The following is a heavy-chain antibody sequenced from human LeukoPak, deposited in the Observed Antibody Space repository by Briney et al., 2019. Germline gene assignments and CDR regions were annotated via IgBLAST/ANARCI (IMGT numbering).Heavy chain of an antibody. CDR1: GFTFSSYA. J-gene: IGHJ4*02. CDR2: ISYDGSNK. D-gene: IGHD6-19*01. V-gene: IGHV3-30-3*01. CDR3: ARDPKGIAVGYFDY. Sequence: GGSLRLSCAASGFTFSSYAMHWVRQAPGKGLEWVAVISYDGSNKYYADSVKGRFTISRDNSKNTLYLQMNSLRAEGTAVYYCARDPKGIAVGYFDYWGPGNPGHRLL.